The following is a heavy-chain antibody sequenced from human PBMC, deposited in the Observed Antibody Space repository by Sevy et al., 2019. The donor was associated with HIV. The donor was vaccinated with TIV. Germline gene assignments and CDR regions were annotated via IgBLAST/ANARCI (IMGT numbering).Heavy chain of an antibody. CDR3: ARMGGDSSSWYYFDY. CDR2: INPNSGGT. J-gene: IGHJ4*02. CDR1: GYTFTGYY. D-gene: IGHD6-13*01. Sequence: ASVKVSCKASGYTFTGYYMHWVRQAPGQGLEWMGWINPNSGGTNYAQKFQGRVTMTRDTSISTACMELSRLRSDDTAVYYCARMGGDSSSWYYFDYWGQGTLVTVSS. V-gene: IGHV1-2*02.